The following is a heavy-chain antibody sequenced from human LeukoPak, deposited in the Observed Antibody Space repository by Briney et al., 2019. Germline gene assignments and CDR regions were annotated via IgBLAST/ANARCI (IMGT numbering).Heavy chain of an antibody. J-gene: IGHJ4*02. Sequence: SETLSLTCVVYSGSFSGYFWSWIRQPPAKGLEWIGEINRSGSTNYNPTRKSQVTISVDTSKNQFSLKLSSVTAADTAVYYCARGIVGPTYFDYWGQGTLVTVSS. CDR1: SGSFSGYF. CDR3: ARGIVGPTYFDY. V-gene: IGHV4-34*01. CDR2: INRSGST. D-gene: IGHD1-26*01.